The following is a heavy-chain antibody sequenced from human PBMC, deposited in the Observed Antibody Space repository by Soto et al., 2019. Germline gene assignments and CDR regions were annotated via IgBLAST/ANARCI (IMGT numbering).Heavy chain of an antibody. V-gene: IGHV4-34*01. Sequence: SETLSLTCAVYGGSISGYYWSWIRQPPGKGLEWIGEINHSGSTNYNPSLKSRVTISVDTSKNQFSLKLSSVTAADTAVYYCARAQSIRGVIIVPYYFDYWGQGTLVTVFS. CDR1: GGSISGYY. CDR2: INHSGST. D-gene: IGHD3-10*01. CDR3: ARAQSIRGVIIVPYYFDY. J-gene: IGHJ4*02.